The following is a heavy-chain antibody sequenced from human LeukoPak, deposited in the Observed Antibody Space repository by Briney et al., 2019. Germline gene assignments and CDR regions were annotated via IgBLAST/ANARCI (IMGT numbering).Heavy chain of an antibody. V-gene: IGHV3-48*03. Sequence: QPGGSLRLSCAASGFTFSSHDMNWVRQAPGKGLEWVSYISSSAATIDYADSVQGRFTISRVNAKNSLFLQMNSLRAEDTGVYYCARDRGNSAYGAWFDSWGQGTLVTVSS. CDR1: GFTFSSHD. CDR3: ARDRGNSAYGAWFDS. J-gene: IGHJ5*01. D-gene: IGHD5-12*01. CDR2: ISSSAATI.